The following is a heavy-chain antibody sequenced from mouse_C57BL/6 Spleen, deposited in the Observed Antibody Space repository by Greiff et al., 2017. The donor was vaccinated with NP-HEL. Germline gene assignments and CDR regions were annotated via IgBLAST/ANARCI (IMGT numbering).Heavy chain of an antibody. D-gene: IGHD2-4*01. Sequence: EVQGVESGGGLVKPGGSLKLSCAASGFTFSSYAMSWVRQTPEKRLEWVATISAGGSYTYYPDNVKGRFTISRDNAKNNLYRQMSHLQSEDTAMYYCARDSHDYSWFAYWGQGTLVTVAA. CDR2: ISAGGSYT. CDR1: GFTFSSYA. J-gene: IGHJ3*01. V-gene: IGHV5-4*01. CDR3: ARDSHDYSWFAY.